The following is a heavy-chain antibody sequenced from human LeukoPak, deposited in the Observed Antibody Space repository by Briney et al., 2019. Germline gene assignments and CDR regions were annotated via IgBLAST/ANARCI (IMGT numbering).Heavy chain of an antibody. V-gene: IGHV1-69*13. J-gene: IGHJ3*02. Sequence: ASVKVSCKASGGTFSSYAISWVRQAPGQGLEWMGGIIPIFGTANYAQKFQGRVTITADESTSTAYRELSSLRSEDTAVYYCARGGSGWYWGLDIWGQGTMVTVSS. CDR3: ARGGSGWYWGLDI. CDR1: GGTFSSYA. CDR2: IIPIFGTA. D-gene: IGHD6-19*01.